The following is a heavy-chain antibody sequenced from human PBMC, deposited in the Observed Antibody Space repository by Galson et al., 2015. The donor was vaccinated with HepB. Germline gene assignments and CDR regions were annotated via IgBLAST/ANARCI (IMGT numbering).Heavy chain of an antibody. CDR3: ARDLGEEYYDSSGYYAPYYYYGMDV. CDR2: TYYRSKWYN. D-gene: IGHD3-22*01. V-gene: IGHV6-1*01. J-gene: IGHJ6*02. Sequence: CAISGDSVSSNSAAWNWIRQSPSRGLEWLGRTYYRSKWYNDYAVSVKSRITINPDTSKNQFSLQLNSVTPEDTAVYYCARDLGEEYYDSSGYYAPYYYYGMDVWGQGTTVTVSS. CDR1: GDSVSSNSAA.